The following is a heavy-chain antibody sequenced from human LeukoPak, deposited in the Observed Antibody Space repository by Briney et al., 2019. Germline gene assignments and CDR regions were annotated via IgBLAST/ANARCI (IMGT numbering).Heavy chain of an antibody. D-gene: IGHD2-15*01. CDR2: IYYSGST. Sequence: SETLSLTCTVSGGSISSSSYYWGWIRQPPGTGLEWIGSIYYSGSTYYNPSLKSRVTISVDKSKNQFSLNLSSVTAADTALYYCARAKGGGYCSGDDCYSGGWIEDYWGQGTLVTVSS. J-gene: IGHJ4*02. V-gene: IGHV4-39*07. CDR1: GGSISSSSYY. CDR3: ARAKGGGYCSGDDCYSGGWIEDY.